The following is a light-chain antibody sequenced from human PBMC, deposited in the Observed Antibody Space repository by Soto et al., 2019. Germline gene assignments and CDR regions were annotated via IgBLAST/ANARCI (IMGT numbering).Light chain of an antibody. Sequence: EIVLTQPPGTLSLSPGERATLSCRASQSVSSSYLAWYQQKPGQAPRLLIYGASSRATGIPDRFSGSGSGTDFTLTISRLEPEDFSVYYCQKYGSRPYTFGQGTKV. J-gene: IGKJ2*01. CDR2: GAS. V-gene: IGKV3-20*01. CDR1: QSVSSSY. CDR3: QKYGSRPYT.